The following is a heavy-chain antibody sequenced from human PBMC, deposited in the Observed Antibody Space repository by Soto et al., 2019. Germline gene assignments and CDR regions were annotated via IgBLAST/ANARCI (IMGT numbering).Heavy chain of an antibody. CDR1: GFTFSSYS. CDR2: ISNSRSYI. V-gene: IGHV3-21*01. CDR3: ARDEYGGAYDY. J-gene: IGHJ4*02. Sequence: EVQLVESGGGLVKPGGSLRLSRAASGFTFSSYSMNWVRQAPGKGLEWVSSISNSRSYIYYADSVKGRFTISRDNAKKSLYLQMNSLRAEDTAVYYCARDEYGGAYDYWGQGTLVSVSS. D-gene: IGHD4-17*01.